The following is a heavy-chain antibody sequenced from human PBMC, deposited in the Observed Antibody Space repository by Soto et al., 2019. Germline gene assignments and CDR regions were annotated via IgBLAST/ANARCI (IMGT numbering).Heavy chain of an antibody. D-gene: IGHD3-22*01. CDR1: GFTFSSYS. Sequence: GGSLRLSCAASGFTFSSYSMNWVRQAPGKGLEWVSYISSSSSTIYYADSVKGRFTISRDNAKNSLYLQMNSLRDEDTAVYYCARFGRGIVVVKPYYFDYWGQGTLVTVSS. CDR2: ISSSSSTI. CDR3: ARFGRGIVVVKPYYFDY. J-gene: IGHJ4*02. V-gene: IGHV3-48*02.